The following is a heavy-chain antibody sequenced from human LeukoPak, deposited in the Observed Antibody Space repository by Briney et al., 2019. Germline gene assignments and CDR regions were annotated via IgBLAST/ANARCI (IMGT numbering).Heavy chain of an antibody. V-gene: IGHV3-33*01. D-gene: IGHD1-26*01. Sequence: GGSLRLSCAASGFTFSSYGMHWVRQAPGKGLEWVAVIWYDGSNKYYADSVKGRFTISRDNSKNTLYLQMNSLRAEDTVVYYCAREQVGATPYYYYYGMDVWGQGTTVTVSS. CDR2: IWYDGSNK. CDR3: AREQVGATPYYYYYGMDV. J-gene: IGHJ6*02. CDR1: GFTFSSYG.